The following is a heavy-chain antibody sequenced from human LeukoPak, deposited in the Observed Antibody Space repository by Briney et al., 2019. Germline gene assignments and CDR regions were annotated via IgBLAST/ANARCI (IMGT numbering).Heavy chain of an antibody. D-gene: IGHD3-22*01. CDR3: ARGVVYYRLDY. CDR2: IIPILGIA. Sequence: ASVKVSCKASGGTFSSYAISWVRQAPGQGLEWMGRIIPILGIANYAQKFQGRVTITADKSTSTAYMELSSLRSEDTAAYYCARGVVYYRLDYWGQGTLVTASS. CDR1: GGTFSSYA. V-gene: IGHV1-69*04. J-gene: IGHJ4*02.